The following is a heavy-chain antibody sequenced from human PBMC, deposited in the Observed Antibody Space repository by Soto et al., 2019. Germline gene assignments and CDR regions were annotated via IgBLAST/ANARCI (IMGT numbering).Heavy chain of an antibody. CDR1: GGTFSSYA. J-gene: IGHJ6*02. D-gene: IGHD6-13*01. CDR3: ARGPYSSSPPYYYGMDV. V-gene: IGHV1-69*13. CDR2: IIPIFGTA. Sequence: SVKVSCKASGGTFSSYAISWVRQAPGQGLEWMGGIIPIFGTANYAQKFQGRVTITADESTSTAYMELSSLRSEDTAVYYCARGPYSSSPPYYYGMDVWGQGTTVTVSS.